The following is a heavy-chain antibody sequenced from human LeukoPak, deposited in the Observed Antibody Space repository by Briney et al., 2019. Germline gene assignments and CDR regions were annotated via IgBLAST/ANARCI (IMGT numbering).Heavy chain of an antibody. CDR1: GGSISSGDYY. Sequence: SETLSLTCTVSGGSISSGDYYWSWIRQPPGKGLEWIGYIYYSGSTYYNPSLKSRVPISVDTSKNQFSLKLSSVTAADTAVYYCASLVNMAGMIFFDIWGQGTMVTVSS. CDR3: ASLVNMAGMIFFDI. V-gene: IGHV4-30-4*01. CDR2: IYYSGST. D-gene: IGHD6-19*01. J-gene: IGHJ3*02.